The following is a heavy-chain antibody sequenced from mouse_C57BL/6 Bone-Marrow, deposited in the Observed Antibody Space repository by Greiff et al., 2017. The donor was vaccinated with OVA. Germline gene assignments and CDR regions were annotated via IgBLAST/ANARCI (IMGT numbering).Heavy chain of an antibody. CDR3: AREGKRAWFAY. CDR1: GYTFTGSW. Sequence: VQLQQSGAELMKPGASVKLSCKATGYTFTGSWIEWVKQRPGHGLEWIGEILPGSGSTNYNQKFKGKATFTADTSSNTAYMQLSSLTTEDTALYYGAREGKRAWFAYWGQGTLVTVSA. CDR2: ILPGSGST. V-gene: IGHV1-9*01. J-gene: IGHJ3*01.